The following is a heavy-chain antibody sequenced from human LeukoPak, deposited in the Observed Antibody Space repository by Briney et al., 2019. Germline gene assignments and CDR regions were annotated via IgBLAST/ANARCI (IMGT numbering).Heavy chain of an antibody. V-gene: IGHV3-30-3*01. J-gene: IGHJ4*02. CDR1: GFTFSSYA. CDR2: ISYDGSNK. D-gene: IGHD5-12*01. CDR3: ARDYDSFDY. Sequence: GGSLRLSCAASGFTFSSYAMHWVRQGPGKWLEWVAVISYDGSNKYYADSVKGRFTISRDNSKNTLYLQMNSLRAEDTAVYYCARDYDSFDYWGQGTLVTVS.